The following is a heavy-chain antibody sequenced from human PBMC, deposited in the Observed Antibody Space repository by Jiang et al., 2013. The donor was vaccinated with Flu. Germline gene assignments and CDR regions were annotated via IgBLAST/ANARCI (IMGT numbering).Heavy chain of an antibody. V-gene: IGHV3-23*01. D-gene: IGHD3-9*01. J-gene: IGHJ4*02. CDR1: GFTFSSYA. Sequence: QLLESGGGLVQPGGPVRLSCAASGFTFSSYAMSWVRQAPGKGLEWVSAISGSGGSTYYADSVKGRFTISRDNSKNTMYLQMNSLRAEDTAVYYCAKIGSLTGYYEDPKRADYWGQGTLVTVSS. CDR2: ISGSGGST. CDR3: AKIGSLTGYYEDPKRADY.